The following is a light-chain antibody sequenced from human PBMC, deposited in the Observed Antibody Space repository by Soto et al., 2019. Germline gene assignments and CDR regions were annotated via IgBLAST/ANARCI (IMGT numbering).Light chain of an antibody. Sequence: EAVLTQSPCTLSLSPGERVTLTCRASQTITSDYLAWFQQRPGQAPRLLITRAAFRATGIPDRFSGSGSGTHFTLTISRLEPEDFGAYYCQQYGRYPITFGQGTRLETK. CDR3: QQYGRYPIT. V-gene: IGKV3-20*01. J-gene: IGKJ5*01. CDR1: QTITSDY. CDR2: RAA.